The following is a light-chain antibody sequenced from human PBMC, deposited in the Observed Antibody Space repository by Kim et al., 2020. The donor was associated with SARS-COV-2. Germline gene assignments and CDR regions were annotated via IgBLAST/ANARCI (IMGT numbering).Light chain of an antibody. CDR1: SIGSKS. CDR3: QVWDSSSDHRMV. Sequence: SYEVTQPPSVSVAPGRTARITCGGNSIGSKSVHWYQQMPGQAPVLVISYDSDRPSGIPERFSGSNSGNTATLTISRVEAGDEADYYCQVWDSSSDHRMVFGGKTQLTVL. CDR2: YDS. J-gene: IGLJ2*01. V-gene: IGLV3-21*04.